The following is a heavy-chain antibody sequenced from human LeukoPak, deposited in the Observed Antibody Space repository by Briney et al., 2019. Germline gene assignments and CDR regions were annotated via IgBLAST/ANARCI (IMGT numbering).Heavy chain of an antibody. CDR2: IWYDGSKK. CDR3: STHHNSETEFVH. CDR1: GFTFSNYG. V-gene: IGHV3-33*01. Sequence: PGGSLRLSCAASGFTFSNYGMNWVRQAPGKGLEWVAVIWYDGSKKYYADSVKGRFTISRDNSKNTLYLQMNSLRAEDTAVYYYSTHHNSETEFVHWGPGTLVSAAS. D-gene: IGHD2/OR15-2a*01. J-gene: IGHJ5*02.